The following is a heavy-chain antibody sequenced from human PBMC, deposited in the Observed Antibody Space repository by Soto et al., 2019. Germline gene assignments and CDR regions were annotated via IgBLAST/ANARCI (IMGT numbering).Heavy chain of an antibody. CDR3: ARRGSGWFFDL. Sequence: PGGSLRLSCAASGFTYSTYGMYWVRQAPGKGLEYVSAITSNGGSTFYASSVKGRFTISRDNSKNTLDLQMGSLREEDMAVYYCARRGSGWFFDLWGQGALVTVSS. J-gene: IGHJ4*02. CDR2: ITSNGGST. CDR1: GFTYSTYG. V-gene: IGHV3-64*01. D-gene: IGHD6-19*01.